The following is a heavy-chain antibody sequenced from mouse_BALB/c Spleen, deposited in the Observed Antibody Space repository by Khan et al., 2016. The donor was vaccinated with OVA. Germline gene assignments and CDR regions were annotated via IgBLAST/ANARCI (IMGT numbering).Heavy chain of an antibody. D-gene: IGHD2-3*01. CDR3: TRDGISEFAY. V-gene: IGHV1S137*01. CDR2: ISTYYGNI. J-gene: IGHJ3*01. CDR1: GYTFADSG. Sequence: QMQLEESGPEPVRPGASVKISCKGSGYTFADSGMHWVSQSHAKSLEWIGVISTYYGNIKYNQKFEGRATLTVDKSSSTAYMELARLTSEDSAVYFCTRDGISEFAYWGQGTLVTVSA.